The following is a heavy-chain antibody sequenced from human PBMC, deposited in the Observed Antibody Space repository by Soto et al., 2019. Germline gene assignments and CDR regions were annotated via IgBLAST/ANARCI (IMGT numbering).Heavy chain of an antibody. Sequence: QITLKESGPTLVKPTETLTLTCTFSGFSLSTSGVSVGWIRQPPGKPLEWLALIYWDDDKRFSPSLKSRLTITKDPSKNQVVLTMTKMDPVDTATYYCAHSYSSGWYYDYWGQGTLVTVSS. V-gene: IGHV2-5*02. CDR1: GFSLSTSGVS. J-gene: IGHJ4*02. CDR3: AHSYSSGWYYDY. CDR2: IYWDDDK. D-gene: IGHD6-19*01.